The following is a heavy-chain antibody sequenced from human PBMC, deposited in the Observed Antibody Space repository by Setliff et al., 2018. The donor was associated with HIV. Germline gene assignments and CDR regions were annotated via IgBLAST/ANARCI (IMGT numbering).Heavy chain of an antibody. V-gene: IGHV4-39*07. CDR3: AKDRSGSYRTFDY. CDR2: VCYSGST. Sequence: SETLSLTCTVSGASSIYFWGWIRQPPGKGLEWIGSVCYSGSTYYNPSPKSRVTISMDTSKNQFSLKLNSVTAADTAVYYCAKDRSGSYRTFDYWGPGILVTVSS. CDR1: GASSIYF. J-gene: IGHJ4*02. D-gene: IGHD1-26*01.